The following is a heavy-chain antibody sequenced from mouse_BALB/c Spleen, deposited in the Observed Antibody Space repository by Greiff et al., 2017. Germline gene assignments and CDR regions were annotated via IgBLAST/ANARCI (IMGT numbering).Heavy chain of an antibody. CDR3: ARRGYYAMDY. V-gene: IGHV1-7*01. CDR1: GYTFTSYW. CDR2: INPSTGYT. J-gene: IGHJ4*01. Sequence: LVESGAELAKPGASVKMSCKASGYTFTSYWMHWVKQRPGQGLEWIGYINPSTGYTEYNQKFKDKATLTADKSSSTAYMQLSSLTSEDSAVYYCARRGYYAMDYWGQGTSVTVSS.